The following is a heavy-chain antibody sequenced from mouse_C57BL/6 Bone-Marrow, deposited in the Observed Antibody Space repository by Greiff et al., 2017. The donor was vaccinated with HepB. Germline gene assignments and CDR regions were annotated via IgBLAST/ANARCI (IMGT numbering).Heavy chain of an antibody. V-gene: IGHV1-18*01. Sequence: VQLQQSGPELVKPGASVKIPCKASGYTFTDYNMDWVKQSHGKSLEWIGDINPNNGGTIYNQKFKGKATLTVDKSSSTAYMELRILTSEDTAVYYCAREGYYGSLYYAMDYWGQGTSVTVSS. CDR1: GYTFTDYN. CDR3: AREGYYGSLYYAMDY. CDR2: INPNNGGT. D-gene: IGHD1-1*01. J-gene: IGHJ4*01.